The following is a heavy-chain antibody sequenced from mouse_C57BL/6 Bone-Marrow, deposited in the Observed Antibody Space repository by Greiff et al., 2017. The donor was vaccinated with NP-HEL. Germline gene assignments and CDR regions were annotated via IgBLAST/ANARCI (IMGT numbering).Heavy chain of an antibody. Sequence: QVQLQQSGAELVKPGASVKLSCKASGYTFTSYWMQWVKQRPGQGLEWIGEIDPSDSYTNSNQKFKGKATLPVDTSSSTAYMQLSSLTSDDSAVYYCARWNWVDYWGQGTTLTVSS. CDR1: GYTFTSYW. V-gene: IGHV1-50*01. D-gene: IGHD4-1*01. CDR3: ARWNWVDY. CDR2: IDPSDSYT. J-gene: IGHJ2*01.